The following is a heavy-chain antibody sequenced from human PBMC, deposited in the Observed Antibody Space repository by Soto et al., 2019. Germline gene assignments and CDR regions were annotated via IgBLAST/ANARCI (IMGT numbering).Heavy chain of an antibody. Sequence: GESLKISCXGSGYSFTSYWISWVRQMPGKGLEWMGRIDPSDSYTNYSPSFKGHVTISADKSISTAYLQWSSLKASDTAMYYCARSPPNYDFWSGDPKKYYYYGMDVWVQGTTVTVSS. J-gene: IGHJ6*02. CDR3: ARSPPNYDFWSGDPKKYYYYGMDV. CDR2: IDPSDSYT. CDR1: GYSFTSYW. V-gene: IGHV5-10-1*01. D-gene: IGHD3-3*01.